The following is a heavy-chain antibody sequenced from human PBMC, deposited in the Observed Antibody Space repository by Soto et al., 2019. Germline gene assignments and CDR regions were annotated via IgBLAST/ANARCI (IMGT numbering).Heavy chain of an antibody. CDR1: GGPFPNGGYY. D-gene: IGHD3-16*01. CDR3: ARGDSQVSSVFDY. V-gene: IGHV4-31*03. Sequence: SETLSLTCTVSGGPFPNGGYYWSWILQEPGKGLEWIGYTHYSGDTSYNPSLRSRVTISTDTSKTQFSLRLRSVTSADTAVYYCARGDSQVSSVFDYWGQGMLVTVSS. CDR2: THYSGDT. J-gene: IGHJ4*02.